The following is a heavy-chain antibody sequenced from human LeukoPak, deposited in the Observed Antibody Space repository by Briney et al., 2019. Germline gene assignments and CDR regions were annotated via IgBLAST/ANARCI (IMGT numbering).Heavy chain of an antibody. CDR1: GYTFTSYG. CDR2: ISAYNGNT. D-gene: IGHD1-26*01. J-gene: IGHJ5*02. CDR3: ARDSRSYSNWFDP. V-gene: IGHV1-18*01. Sequence: ASVKVSCKASGYTFTSYGISWVRQAPGQGLEWMGWISAYNGNTNYAQKFQGRVTMTRDTSISTAYMELSRLRSDDTAVYYCARDSRSYSNWFDPWGQGTLVTVSS.